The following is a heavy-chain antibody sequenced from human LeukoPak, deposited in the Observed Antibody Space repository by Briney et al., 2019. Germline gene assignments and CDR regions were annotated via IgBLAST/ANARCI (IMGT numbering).Heavy chain of an antibody. J-gene: IGHJ4*02. Sequence: GGSLRLSCAASGFTVSAYAMAWVRQAPGKGLEWVSTIYDDNTYYADSVKGRFAISTDNSKNTLYLQMNSLRVEDTAVYFCAARKVRGVWFYLDYWGQGALVTVSS. CDR1: GFTVSAYA. CDR2: IYDDNT. D-gene: IGHD3-10*01. CDR3: AARKVRGVWFYLDY. V-gene: IGHV3-23*01.